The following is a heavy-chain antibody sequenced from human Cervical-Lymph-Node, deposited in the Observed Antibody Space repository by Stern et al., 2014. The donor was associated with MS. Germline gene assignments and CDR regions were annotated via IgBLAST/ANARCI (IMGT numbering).Heavy chain of an antibody. D-gene: IGHD1-26*01. Sequence: EVQLVESGAEVKKPGEALKISWKGSGYSFTSYWIGWVRQMPVKGLEWMGIIYPGDSDTRHSPSFQGQVTISADKSISPAYLQWSSLKASDTAMYYCARLSYSGSFDAFDIWGQGTMVTVSS. J-gene: IGHJ3*02. V-gene: IGHV5-51*01. CDR2: IYPGDSDT. CDR1: GYSFTSYW. CDR3: ARLSYSGSFDAFDI.